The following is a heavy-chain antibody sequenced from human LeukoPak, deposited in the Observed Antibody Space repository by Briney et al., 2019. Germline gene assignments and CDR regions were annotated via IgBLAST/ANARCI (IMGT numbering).Heavy chain of an antibody. CDR1: GGTFSSYA. CDR2: IIPIFGTA. V-gene: IGHV1-69*13. J-gene: IGHJ4*02. CDR3: AREIFSFYYDFWSDYEA. Sequence: SVKVSCKASGGTFSSYAISWVRQAPGQGLEWMGGIIPIFGTANYAQKFQGRVTITADESTSTAYMELSSLRSEDTAVYYCAREIFSFYYDFWSDYEAGGQGTLVTVSP. D-gene: IGHD3-3*01.